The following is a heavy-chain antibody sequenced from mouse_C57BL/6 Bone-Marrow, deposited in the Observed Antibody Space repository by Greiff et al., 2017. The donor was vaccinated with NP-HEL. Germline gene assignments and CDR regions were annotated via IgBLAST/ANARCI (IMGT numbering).Heavy chain of an antibody. J-gene: IGHJ1*03. CDR1: GFTFSDYY. CDR3: ARGPGTTVVPYWYFDV. D-gene: IGHD1-1*01. Sequence: EVHLVESEGGLVQPGSSMKLSCTASGFTFSDYYMAWVRQVPEKGLEWVANINYDGSSTYYLDSLKSRFIISRDNAKNILYLQMSSLKSEDTATYYCARGPGTTVVPYWYFDVWGTGTTVTVSS. CDR2: INYDGSST. V-gene: IGHV5-16*01.